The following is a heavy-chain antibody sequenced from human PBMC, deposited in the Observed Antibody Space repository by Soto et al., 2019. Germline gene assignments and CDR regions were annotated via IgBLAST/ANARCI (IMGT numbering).Heavy chain of an antibody. CDR3: AKDYYDSSGYYPPALLFDY. D-gene: IGHD3-22*01. J-gene: IGHJ4*02. V-gene: IGHV1-3*01. Sequence: ASVKVSCKASGYTFTSYAMHWVRQAPGQRLEWMEWINAGNGNTKYSQKFQGRVTITRDTSASTAYMELSSLRSEDTAVYYCAKDYYDSSGYYPPALLFDYWGQGTLVTVSS. CDR1: GYTFTSYA. CDR2: INAGNGNT.